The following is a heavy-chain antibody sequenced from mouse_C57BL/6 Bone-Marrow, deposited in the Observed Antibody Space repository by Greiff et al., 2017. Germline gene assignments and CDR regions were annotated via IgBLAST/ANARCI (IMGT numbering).Heavy chain of an antibody. V-gene: IGHV1-59*01. D-gene: IGHD6-1*01. CDR3: ARGQAMDY. J-gene: IGHJ4*01. CDR2: IDPTDSYT. CDR1: GYTFTSYW. Sequence: QVQLQQPGAELVRPGSSVKMSCKASGYTFTSYWMTWVQQRPGQGLEWIGVIDPTDSYTNYNQKFKSKAILTVDTSSSKAYMQLCSLTSEDSAVIYGARGQAMDYWGQGTSVTVSS.